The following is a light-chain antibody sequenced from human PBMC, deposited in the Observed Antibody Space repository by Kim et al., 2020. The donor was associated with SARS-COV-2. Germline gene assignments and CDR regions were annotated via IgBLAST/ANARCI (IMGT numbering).Light chain of an antibody. J-gene: IGLJ3*02. CDR2: EDN. V-gene: IGLV6-57*01. CDR3: QSYDSSLWV. Sequence: GKTVTIPRPRSSGSIASNYVQWYQQRPGSSPTTVIYEDNQRPSGVPDRFSGSIDSSSNSASLTISGLKTEDEADYYCQSYDSSLWVFGGGTQLTVL. CDR1: SGSIASNY.